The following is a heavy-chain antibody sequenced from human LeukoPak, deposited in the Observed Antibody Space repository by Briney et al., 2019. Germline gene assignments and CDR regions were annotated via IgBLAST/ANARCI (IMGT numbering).Heavy chain of an antibody. Sequence: GGSLRLSCAASGFTFSTYSMHWVRQAPGKGLKYVSAISANGGSTYYANSVKGRFTISRDNSKNTLYLQMGSLRAEDTAVYYCARDISSGYYDAFDIWGQGTMVTVSS. D-gene: IGHD3-22*01. CDR3: ARDISSGYYDAFDI. J-gene: IGHJ3*02. CDR2: ISANGGST. CDR1: GFTFSTYS. V-gene: IGHV3-64*01.